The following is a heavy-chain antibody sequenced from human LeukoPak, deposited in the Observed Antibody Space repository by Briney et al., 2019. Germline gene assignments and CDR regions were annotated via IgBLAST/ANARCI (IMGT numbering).Heavy chain of an antibody. CDR3: ARDDLDCTGGTCYPDNY. Sequence: ASVKVSCKASGYTFTTYYMHWVRQAPGQGLEWMGIINPSGGSTSNAQKFQGRVTMTRDTSTSTVYMELSSLRSEDTAVYYCARDDLDCTGGTCYPDNYWGQGTLVAVSA. CDR2: INPSGGST. V-gene: IGHV1-46*01. D-gene: IGHD2-15*01. CDR1: GYTFTTYY. J-gene: IGHJ4*02.